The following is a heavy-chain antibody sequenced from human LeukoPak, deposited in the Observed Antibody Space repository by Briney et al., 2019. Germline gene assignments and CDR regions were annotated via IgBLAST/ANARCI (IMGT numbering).Heavy chain of an antibody. V-gene: IGHV4-59*11. CDR2: IHYSGRP. CDR1: GGSISGHY. Sequence: SETLSLTCTVSGGSISGHYWTWIRQPPGKGLEWIGQIHYSGRPAYNPSLKSGVTISVDTSKNQLSLKVTSVTGADTAVYYCARFGVDYDMDVWGQGTTVTVSS. D-gene: IGHD3-16*01. J-gene: IGHJ6*02. CDR3: ARFGVDYDMDV.